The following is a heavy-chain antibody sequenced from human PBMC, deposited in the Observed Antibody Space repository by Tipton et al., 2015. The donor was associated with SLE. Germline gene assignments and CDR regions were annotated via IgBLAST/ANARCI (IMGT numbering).Heavy chain of an antibody. J-gene: IGHJ3*02. Sequence: TLSLTCTVSGGSISSNTWWNWVRQPPGMGLEWIGEIHHRGTTNYNPSLKSRVIISLDTSRNHFSLKLTSVTAADTAVYFCARDRDIVLEPVPIPPAFDIWGQGTTVTVSS. CDR2: IHHRGTT. CDR1: GGSISSNTW. CDR3: ARDRDIVLEPVPIPPAFDI. V-gene: IGHV4-4*01. D-gene: IGHD2-8*02.